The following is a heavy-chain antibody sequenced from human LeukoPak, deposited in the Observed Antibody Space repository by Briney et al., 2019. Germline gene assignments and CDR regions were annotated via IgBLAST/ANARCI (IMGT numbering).Heavy chain of an antibody. CDR2: IIDVGDT. Sequence: PGGSLRLSCAVSGFTLNEHALSWVRQAPGEGLEWVSGIIDVGDTYYADSVKGRFTIYRDYSKNALYLQMNSLRVEDTAVYYCARDRHYFDYWGQGTLVTVSS. CDR3: ARDRHYFDY. J-gene: IGHJ4*02. V-gene: IGHV3-23*01. CDR1: GFTLNEHA.